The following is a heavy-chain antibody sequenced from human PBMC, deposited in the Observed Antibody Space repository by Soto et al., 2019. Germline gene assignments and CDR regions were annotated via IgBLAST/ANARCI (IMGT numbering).Heavy chain of an antibody. Sequence: SVKVSCKASGDTFSTYTVTWMRQAPGQGLEWMRGTIPIFGTANYAQKFQGRVTITADESTSTAYMELSSLRSEDTAVYYCAREMTTRGMDVWGQGTTVTVSS. CDR2: TIPIFGTA. CDR3: AREMTTRGMDV. V-gene: IGHV1-69*13. J-gene: IGHJ6*02. CDR1: GDTFSTYT. D-gene: IGHD1-1*01.